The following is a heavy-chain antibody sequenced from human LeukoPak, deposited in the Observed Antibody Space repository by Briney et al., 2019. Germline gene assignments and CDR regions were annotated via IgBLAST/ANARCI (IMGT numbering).Heavy chain of an antibody. CDR3: ARGILYSSSSLHFDY. Sequence: PSETLSLTCAVSGGSISSSSYYWGWIRQPPGKGLEWIGYIYYSGSTNYNPSLKSRVTISVDTSKNQFSLKLNSVTAADTAVYYCARGILYSSSSLHFDYWGQGTLVTVSS. CDR2: IYYSGST. V-gene: IGHV4-61*05. CDR1: GGSISSSSYY. J-gene: IGHJ4*02. D-gene: IGHD6-13*01.